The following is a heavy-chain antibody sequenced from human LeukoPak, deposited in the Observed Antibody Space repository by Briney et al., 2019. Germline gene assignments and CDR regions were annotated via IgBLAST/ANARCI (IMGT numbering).Heavy chain of an antibody. CDR2: ISAYNGNT. D-gene: IGHD5-12*01. CDR3: ARQATWEVSVDY. CDR1: GCTFTSYG. J-gene: IGHJ4*02. Sequence: ASVKVSCKASGCTFTSYGISWVRQAPGQGLEWMGWISAYNGNTNYAQKLQGRVTMTTDTSTSIAYMELRSLRSDDTAVYYCARQATWEVSVDYRGQGTLVTVSS. V-gene: IGHV1-18*04.